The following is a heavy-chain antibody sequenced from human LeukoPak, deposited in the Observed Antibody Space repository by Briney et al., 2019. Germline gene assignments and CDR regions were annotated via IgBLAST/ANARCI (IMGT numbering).Heavy chain of an antibody. V-gene: IGHV3-73*01. D-gene: IGHD2-15*01. Sequence: GSLRLSCGASGFMFSGSAMQWVRQGSGKGLEWVGRVRTKTNNYATTYSASVRGRFTISRDDSKNTTYLQMNSLKTEDTAVYYCARLGYCSDNSCYGFDYWGQGTLVTVSS. CDR1: GFMFSGSA. CDR3: ARLGYCSDNSCYGFDY. CDR2: VRTKTNNYAT. J-gene: IGHJ4*02.